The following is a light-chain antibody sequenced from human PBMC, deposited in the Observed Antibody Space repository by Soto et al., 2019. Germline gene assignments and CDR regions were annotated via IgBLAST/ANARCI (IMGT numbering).Light chain of an antibody. CDR2: EGS. CDR3: CSYAGSSTPYV. Sequence: QSALTQPASVSGSPGQSITISCTGTSSDVGSYNLVSWYQQHPVKAPKLIIYEGSKRPSGVSNRFSGSKSGNTASLTISGLQAEDEADYYCCSYAGSSTPYVFGTGTKVTVL. CDR1: SSDVGSYNL. V-gene: IGLV2-23*01. J-gene: IGLJ1*01.